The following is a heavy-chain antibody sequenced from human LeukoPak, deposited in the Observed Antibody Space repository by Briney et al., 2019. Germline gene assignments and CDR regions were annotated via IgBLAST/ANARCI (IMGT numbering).Heavy chain of an antibody. Sequence: GASVKVSCRAFGYTFTSNYVHWVRQAPGQGLEWVGWIDPNNGGTYYAQHFQGRVTMTRDTSITTAYMELDSLTSDDTAVYYCARDLRAAGSGAGGPLDFWARGTLVTVS. CDR2: IDPNNGGT. CDR1: GYTFTSNY. J-gene: IGHJ4*02. D-gene: IGHD1-14*01. V-gene: IGHV1-2*02. CDR3: ARDLRAAGSGAGGPLDF.